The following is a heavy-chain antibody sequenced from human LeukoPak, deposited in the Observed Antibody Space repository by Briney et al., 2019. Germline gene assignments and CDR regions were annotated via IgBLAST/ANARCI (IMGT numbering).Heavy chain of an antibody. CDR2: IYYSGST. Sequence: SETLSLTCTVSGGSISSSSYYWGWIRQPPGKGLEWIGSIYYSGSTYYNPSLKSRVTISVDTSKNQFSLKLSSVTAADTAVYYCARRRYYYDSSGRFDYWGQGTLVTVSS. J-gene: IGHJ4*02. CDR3: ARRRYYYDSSGRFDY. D-gene: IGHD3-22*01. CDR1: GGSISSSSYY. V-gene: IGHV4-39*07.